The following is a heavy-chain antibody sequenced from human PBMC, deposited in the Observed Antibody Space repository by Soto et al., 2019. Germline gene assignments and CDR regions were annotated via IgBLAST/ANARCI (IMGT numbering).Heavy chain of an antibody. CDR2: ISYDGSKK. J-gene: IGHJ4*02. CDR3: AKGSPPVH. V-gene: IGHV3-30*18. Sequence: QVQLVESGGGVVQPGRSLRPSCVASGFTFSSYAMHWVRQAPGKGLEWVAVISYDGSKKYYADSVKGRFTISRDNSKNTLYLQMNSLRDDDTAVYQCAKGSPPVHWGQGTLVTVST. CDR1: GFTFSSYA.